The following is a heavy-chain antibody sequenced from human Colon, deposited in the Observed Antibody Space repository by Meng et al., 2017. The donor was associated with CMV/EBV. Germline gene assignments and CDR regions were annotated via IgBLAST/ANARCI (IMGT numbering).Heavy chain of an antibody. CDR2: INPKTANP. CDR3: ATGSVAADGKGY. D-gene: IGHD6-13*01. V-gene: IGHV7-4-1*02. Sequence: QVQLVQSGSELKKPGASVKISCKASGYMFTRYNINWVRQAPGQWLEWMGYINPKTANPTYVQGFTGRFVFSLDTSVSTAYLQIRSLEAEDTAVYFCATGSVAADGKGYWGQGTLVTVSS. J-gene: IGHJ1*01. CDR1: GYMFTRYN.